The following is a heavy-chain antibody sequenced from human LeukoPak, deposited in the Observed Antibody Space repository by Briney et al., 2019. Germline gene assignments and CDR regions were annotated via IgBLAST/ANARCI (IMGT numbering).Heavy chain of an antibody. J-gene: IGHJ4*02. CDR1: GFTFSSYA. Sequence: GGSLRLSCAASGFTFSSYAMSWVRQAPGKGLEWVSAISGSGGSTYYADSVKGRFTISRDNSKNTLYLQMNSLRAEDTAVYYYAKDPGALYYDFWSGYYVEYYFDYWGQGTLVTVSS. CDR3: AKDPGALYYDFWSGYYVEYYFDY. V-gene: IGHV3-23*01. D-gene: IGHD3-3*01. CDR2: ISGSGGST.